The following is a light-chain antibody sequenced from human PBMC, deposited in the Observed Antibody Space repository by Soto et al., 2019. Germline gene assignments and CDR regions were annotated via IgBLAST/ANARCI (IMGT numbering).Light chain of an antibody. CDR2: SAS. J-gene: IGKJ1*01. Sequence: DIQMTQPPSSVSASVGDRVTITCRASQGIRTDLGWYQQKPGKPPKSLIYSASSLQSGVPSRFRGSGSGTECTLTISRLQPEDFETYYCLQHNSYPRTFGQGTKVDI. CDR3: LQHNSYPRT. V-gene: IGKV1-17*01. CDR1: QGIRTD.